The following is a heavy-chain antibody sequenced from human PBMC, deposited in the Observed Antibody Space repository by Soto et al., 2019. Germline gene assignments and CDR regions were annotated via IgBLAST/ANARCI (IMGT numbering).Heavy chain of an antibody. CDR1: GFTFDDYA. D-gene: IGHD6-13*01. J-gene: IGHJ6*02. CDR2: ISGDCGST. Sequence: GGSLRLSCAASGFTFDDYAMHWVRQAPGKGLEWVSLISGDCGSTYYADSVKGRFTISRDNSKNSLYLQMNSLRTEDTALYYCAKDLTNSGSSWYYYYGMDVWGQGTTVTVSS. V-gene: IGHV3-43*02. CDR3: AKDLTNSGSSWYYYYGMDV.